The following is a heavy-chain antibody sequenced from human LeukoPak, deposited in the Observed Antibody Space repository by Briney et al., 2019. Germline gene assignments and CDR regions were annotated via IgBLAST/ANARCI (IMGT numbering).Heavy chain of an antibody. CDR3: ARGDVVVVPAALGY. V-gene: IGHV3-48*04. CDR1: GFTFSSYS. CDR2: ISSSSSTI. D-gene: IGHD2-2*01. J-gene: IGHJ4*02. Sequence: GGSLRLSCAASGFTFSSYSMNWVRQAPGKGLEWVSYISSSSSTIYYADSVKGRFTISRDNAKSSLFLQMNSLRAEDTAVYYCARGDVVVVPAALGYWGQGTQVTVSS.